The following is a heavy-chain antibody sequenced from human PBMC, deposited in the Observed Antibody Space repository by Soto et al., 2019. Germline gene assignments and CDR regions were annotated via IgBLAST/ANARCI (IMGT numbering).Heavy chain of an antibody. V-gene: IGHV3-48*01. CDR1: GFTFSSYS. Sequence: GGSLRLSCAASGFTFSSYSMNWVRQAPGKGLEWVSYISSSSSTIYYADSVKGRFTISRDNSKNTLFLQMNSLRAEDTAVFYCAKVRVTAAVRTDAFDIWGQGTMVTVSS. J-gene: IGHJ3*02. CDR2: ISSSSSTI. CDR3: AKVRVTAAVRTDAFDI. D-gene: IGHD2-21*02.